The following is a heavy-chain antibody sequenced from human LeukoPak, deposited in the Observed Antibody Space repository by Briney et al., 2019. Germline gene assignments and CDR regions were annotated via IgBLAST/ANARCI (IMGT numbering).Heavy chain of an antibody. CDR3: AKALLGVYCTNGVCYQNY. J-gene: IGHJ4*02. CDR1: GFTFSSYG. CDR2: IRYDGSNK. Sequence: GGSLRLSCAASGFTFSSYGMHWVRQAPGKGLEWVAFIRYDGSNKYYADSVKGRFTISRDNSKNTLYLQMNSLRAEDTAVYYCAKALLGVYCTNGVCYQNYWGQGTLVTVSS. V-gene: IGHV3-30*02. D-gene: IGHD2-8*01.